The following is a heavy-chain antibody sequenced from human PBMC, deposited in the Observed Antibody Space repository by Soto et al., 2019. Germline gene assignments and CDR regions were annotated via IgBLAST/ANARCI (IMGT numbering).Heavy chain of an antibody. J-gene: IGHJ5*02. V-gene: IGHV1-3*01. D-gene: IGHD6-19*01. CDR1: GYTFTSYA. CDR3: ARDQDSSGWYEANWFDP. CDR2: INAGNGNT. Sequence: ASVKVSCKASGYTFTSYAMHWVRQAPGQRHEWMGWINAGNGNTKYSQKFQGRVTITRDTSASTAYMELSSLRSEDTAVYYCARDQDSSGWYEANWFDPWGQVTLVTVSS.